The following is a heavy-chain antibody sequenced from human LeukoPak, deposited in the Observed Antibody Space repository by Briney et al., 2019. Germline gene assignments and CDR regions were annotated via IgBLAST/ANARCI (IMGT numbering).Heavy chain of an antibody. J-gene: IGHJ2*01. V-gene: IGHV5-51*01. CDR1: GYSFSNQW. CDR3: GRQFHPAETTGGFFDL. Sequence: GESLKISCKASGYSFSNQWIGWVRQMPGKGLEWMGITFGGGSDSKYSPAFQGLVTMSADKSISTAYLQWSSLKTSDTAMYYCGRQFHPAETTGGFFDLWGRGTLVTVSS. CDR2: TFGGGSDS. D-gene: IGHD4-17*01.